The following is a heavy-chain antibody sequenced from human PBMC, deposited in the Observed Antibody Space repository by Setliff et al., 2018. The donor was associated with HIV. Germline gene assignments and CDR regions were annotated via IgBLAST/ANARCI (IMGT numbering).Heavy chain of an antibody. J-gene: IGHJ4*02. V-gene: IGHV4-34*01. CDR2: INHSGKT. CDR1: GGSFSGYY. Sequence: SETLSLTCTVYGGSFSGYYWTWIRQPPGKGLEWIGDINHSGKTNYNRSLKSRVTISLDTSKNQFSLRLTSVTAADTAVYYCARQFWMLTTLYFDSLGPGTLVTVSS. D-gene: IGHD3-16*01. CDR3: ARQFWMLTTLYFDS.